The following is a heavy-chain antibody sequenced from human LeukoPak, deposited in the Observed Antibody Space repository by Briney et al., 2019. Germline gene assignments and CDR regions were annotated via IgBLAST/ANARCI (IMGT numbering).Heavy chain of an antibody. V-gene: IGHV1-18*01. CDR3: ARAPLYGGNVLEDYFDF. J-gene: IGHJ4*02. D-gene: IGHD1-26*01. CDR2: ISINNLNA. CDR1: GYTFANFG. Sequence: GASVKVSCKASGYTFANFGITWVRQAPGQGLEWMGWISINNLNARYVQTLQGRVTLTTDTSASTASMELTDLNTDDTAVYYCARAPLYGGNVLEDYFDFWGQGTLVVVSS.